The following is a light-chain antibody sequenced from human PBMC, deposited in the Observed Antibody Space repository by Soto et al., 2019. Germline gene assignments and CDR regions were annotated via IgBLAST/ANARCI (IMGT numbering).Light chain of an antibody. Sequence: EIVMTQSPATLSVSPGERATLSCRASQSVSSNLAWYQQKPGQAPRLLIYGASTRATGIPARFSGSGSGTEFTLTISSLQSEDCAVYFCQQYNNLASTFGPGTKVDIK. CDR2: GAS. CDR1: QSVSSN. V-gene: IGKV3-15*01. J-gene: IGKJ3*01. CDR3: QQYNNLAST.